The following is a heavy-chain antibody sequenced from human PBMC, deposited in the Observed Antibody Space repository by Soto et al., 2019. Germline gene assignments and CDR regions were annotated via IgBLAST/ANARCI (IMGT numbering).Heavy chain of an antibody. CDR2: IYHSGST. D-gene: IGHD5-12*01. CDR3: AREGDGYKTDY. CDR1: GGSISSGGYS. V-gene: IGHV4-30-2*01. Sequence: SETLSLTCAVSGGSISSGGYSWSWIRQPPGKGLEWIGYIYHSGSTYYNPSLKSRVTISVDRSKNQFSLKLSSVTAADTAVYYCAREGDGYKTDYWGQGTLVTVSS. J-gene: IGHJ4*02.